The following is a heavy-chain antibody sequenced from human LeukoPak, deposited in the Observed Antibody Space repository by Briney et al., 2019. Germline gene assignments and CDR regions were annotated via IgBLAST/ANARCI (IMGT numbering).Heavy chain of an antibody. Sequence: SETLPLTCAVYGGSFSGYYWSWTRQPPGKGLEWIGEINHSGSTNYNPSLKSRVTISVDTSKNQFSLKLSSVTAADTAVYYCARVLYYGSGSYYEDYWGQGTLVTVSS. CDR2: INHSGST. CDR3: ARVLYYGSGSYYEDY. V-gene: IGHV4-34*01. J-gene: IGHJ4*02. CDR1: GGSFSGYY. D-gene: IGHD3-10*01.